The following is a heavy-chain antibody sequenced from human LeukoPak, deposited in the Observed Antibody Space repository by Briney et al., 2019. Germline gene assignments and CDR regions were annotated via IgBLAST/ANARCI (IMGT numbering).Heavy chain of an antibody. CDR2: INHSGST. D-gene: IGHD3-10*01. CDR3: ARGRGYYYGSGRSTNWFDP. J-gene: IGHJ5*02. CDR1: GGSFSGYY. Sequence: SETLSLTCAVYGGSFSGYYWSWIRQPPGKGLEWIGEINHSGSTNYNPSLKSRVTISVDTSKNQFSLKLNSVTAADTAVYYCARGRGYYYGSGRSTNWFDPWGQGTLVTVSS. V-gene: IGHV4-34*01.